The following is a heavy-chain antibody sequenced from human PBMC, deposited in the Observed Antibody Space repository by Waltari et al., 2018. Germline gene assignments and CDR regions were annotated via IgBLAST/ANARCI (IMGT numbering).Heavy chain of an antibody. CDR1: GDSVSSNSAA. V-gene: IGHV6-1*01. CDR2: TYYRSKWYN. CDR3: ARVSLAYVVAGSTLYGMDV. Sequence: QVQLQQSGPGLVKPSQTLSLTCAISGDSVSSNSAAWNWIRQSPSRGLEWLGRTYYRSKWYNDYAVSVKSRITINPDTSKNQFSLQLNSVTPEDTAVYYCARVSLAYVVAGSTLYGMDVWGQGTTVTVSS. D-gene: IGHD6-19*01. J-gene: IGHJ6*02.